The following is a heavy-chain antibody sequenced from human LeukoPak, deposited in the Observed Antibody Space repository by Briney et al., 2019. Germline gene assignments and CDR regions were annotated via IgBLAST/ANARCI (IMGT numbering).Heavy chain of an antibody. CDR3: ARVEGGVVVPAVPYYFDY. J-gene: IGHJ4*02. CDR1: GYTFTSYG. V-gene: IGHV1-18*01. CDR2: ISAYNGNT. D-gene: IGHD2-2*01. Sequence: ASVKVSCKASGYTFTSYGISWVRQAPGQGLEWMGWISAYNGNTNYAQKLQGRVTMTTDTSTSTAYMELRSLRSDDTAAYYCARVEGGVVVPAVPYYFDYWGQGTLVTVSS.